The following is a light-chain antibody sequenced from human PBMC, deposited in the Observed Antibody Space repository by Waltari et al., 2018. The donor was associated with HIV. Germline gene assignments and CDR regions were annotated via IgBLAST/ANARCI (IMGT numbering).Light chain of an antibody. Sequence: QSALTQPASVSGSPGQSITIPCTGTSRDVGSYNLVSWYQQHPGKAAELMIYEVSKRPSGVYNRFSGSKSGNTASLTISGLQAEDEAYYYCCSYAGSSTLVFGGGTKLTVL. CDR1: SRDVGSYNL. V-gene: IGLV2-23*02. CDR3: CSYAGSSTLV. J-gene: IGLJ2*01. CDR2: EVS.